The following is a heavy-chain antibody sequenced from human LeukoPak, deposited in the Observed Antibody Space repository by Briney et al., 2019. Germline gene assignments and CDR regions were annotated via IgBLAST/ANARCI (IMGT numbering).Heavy chain of an antibody. CDR3: AKDLRVAIAVSGPRGTFDS. Sequence: GGSLKLSCAASGYTFSSYAMTWVRQAPGKGLEWVSGISGSGDSTFYADSVKGRFTISRDNSKNTVFLQMNSLGAEDTAVYYCAKDLRVAIAVSGPRGTFDSWGQGTLVTVSS. D-gene: IGHD6-19*01. J-gene: IGHJ4*02. CDR2: ISGSGDST. V-gene: IGHV3-23*01. CDR1: GYTFSSYA.